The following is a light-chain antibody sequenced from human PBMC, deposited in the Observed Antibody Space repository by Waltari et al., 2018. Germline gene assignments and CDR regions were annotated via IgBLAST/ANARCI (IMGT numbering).Light chain of an antibody. Sequence: QSVLTQTPSASGPPGQRVTISGSGSSSNIGSQYVYWYQQLPGTAPKLLIYKNDQRPSGVPDRFSGSKSGTSASLAISGLRSEDEADYYCATWDDRLSGWLFGGGTK. CDR3: ATWDDRLSGWL. J-gene: IGLJ3*02. CDR1: SSNIGSQY. CDR2: KND. V-gene: IGLV1-47*01.